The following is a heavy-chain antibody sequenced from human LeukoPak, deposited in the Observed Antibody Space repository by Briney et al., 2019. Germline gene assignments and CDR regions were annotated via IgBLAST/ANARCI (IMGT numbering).Heavy chain of an antibody. CDR2: MYHSGST. J-gene: IGHJ4*02. V-gene: IGHV4-39*07. D-gene: IGHD6-13*01. CDR1: GGSISSSSYY. CDR3: ARDVRAAAGNAGFDY. Sequence: SETLSLTCTVSGGSISSSSYYWGWIRQPPGKGLEWIGSMYHSGSTYYNPSLKSRVTISVDTSKNQFSLKLSSVTAADTAVYYCARDVRAAAGNAGFDYWGQGTLVTVSS.